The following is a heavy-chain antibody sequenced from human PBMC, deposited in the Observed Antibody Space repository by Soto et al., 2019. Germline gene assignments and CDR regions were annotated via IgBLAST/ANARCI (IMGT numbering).Heavy chain of an antibody. CDR1: GGSFSGYY. CDR3: ARNSLDGMDV. J-gene: IGHJ6*02. V-gene: IGHV4-34*01. CDR2: INHSGST. Sequence: SETLSLTCAVYGGSFSGYYWSWIRQPPGKGLEWIGEINHSGSTYYNPSLKSRVTISVDTSKNQFSLKLSSVTAADTAVYYCARNSLDGMDVWGQGTTVTVSS.